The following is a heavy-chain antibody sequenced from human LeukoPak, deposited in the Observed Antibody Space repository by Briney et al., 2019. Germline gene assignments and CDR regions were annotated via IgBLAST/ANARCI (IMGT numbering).Heavy chain of an antibody. Sequence: GESLKISCAASGFTFSSYAMSWVRQAPGKGLEWVSAISGSGGSTYYADSVKGRFTISRDNSKNTLYLQMNSLRAEDTAVYYCAKDSFPYYYDGSGYPYYDYWGQGTLVTVSS. CDR2: ISGSGGST. CDR1: GFTFSSYA. D-gene: IGHD3-22*01. V-gene: IGHV3-23*01. J-gene: IGHJ4*02. CDR3: AKDSFPYYYDGSGYPYYDY.